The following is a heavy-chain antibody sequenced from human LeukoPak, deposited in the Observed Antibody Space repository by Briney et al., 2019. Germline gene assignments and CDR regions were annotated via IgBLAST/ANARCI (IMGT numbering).Heavy chain of an antibody. CDR1: GGSISSYY. CDR2: IYYSGST. CDR3: ARAMVRGVRMDV. Sequence: SETLSLTCTVSGGSISSYYRSWIRQPPGKGLEWIGYIYYSGSTNYNPSLKSRVTISVDTSKNQFSLKLSSVTAADTAVYYCARAMVRGVRMDVWGKGTTVTVSS. V-gene: IGHV4-59*01. J-gene: IGHJ6*04. D-gene: IGHD3-10*01.